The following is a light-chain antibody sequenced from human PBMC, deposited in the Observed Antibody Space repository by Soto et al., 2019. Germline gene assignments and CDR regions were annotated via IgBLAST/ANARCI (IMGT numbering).Light chain of an antibody. V-gene: IGLV1-40*01. CDR3: QSYDSSLSGPL. CDR2: GNS. J-gene: IGLJ3*02. Sequence: QSVLTQPPSVSGAPGQRVTISCTGSSSNIGAGYDVHWYQQLPGTAPKLLIYGNSNRPSGVPDRFSGSKSGTSASLAITGLQVEDEAEYYCQSYDSSLSGPLFGGGTKLTVL. CDR1: SSNIGAGYD.